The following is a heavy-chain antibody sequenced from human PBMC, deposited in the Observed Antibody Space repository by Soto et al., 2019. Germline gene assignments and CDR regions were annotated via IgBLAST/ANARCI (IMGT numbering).Heavy chain of an antibody. CDR1: GYSFTNYW. Sequence: GESLKISCKGSGYSFTNYWIGWVRQMPGKGLEGKGIIYPGDSKTRNNPSFQGQVTISADKSISTAYLQWSSLKASDTAMYYCASTVTTYNYYYGMDVWGQGTTVTVSS. V-gene: IGHV5-51*01. D-gene: IGHD4-4*01. CDR3: ASTVTTYNYYYGMDV. CDR2: IYPGDSKT. J-gene: IGHJ6*02.